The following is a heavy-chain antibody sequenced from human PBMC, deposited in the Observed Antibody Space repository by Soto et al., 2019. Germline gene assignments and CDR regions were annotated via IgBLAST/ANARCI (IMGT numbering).Heavy chain of an antibody. J-gene: IGHJ5*02. CDR2: ISSSSSTI. D-gene: IGHD3-9*01. V-gene: IGHV3-48*04. CDR3: ASVTAFDNDILSVHSFFDP. CDR1: GFTFSSYS. Sequence: GGSLRLSCAASGFTFSSYSMNWVRQAPGKGLEWVSYISSSSSTIYYADSVKGRFTISRDNAKNTLYLKMNSLIAEDTAVYYCASVTAFDNDILSVHSFFDPWGQGTLVTVSS.